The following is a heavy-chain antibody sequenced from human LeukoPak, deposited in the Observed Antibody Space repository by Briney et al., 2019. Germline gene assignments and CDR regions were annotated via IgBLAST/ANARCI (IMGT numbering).Heavy chain of an antibody. Sequence: GRSLRLSCTASGFTFGDCAMSWVRQAPGKGLEWVGFIRSKAYGWTTEYAASVKGRFTISRDDSKSIAYLQMNSLKTEDTAVYYCARAGERNYDFWSGYRDSYFDYWGQGTLVTVSS. CDR3: ARAGERNYDFWSGYRDSYFDY. V-gene: IGHV3-49*04. CDR1: GFTFGDCA. J-gene: IGHJ4*02. D-gene: IGHD3-3*01. CDR2: IRSKAYGWTT.